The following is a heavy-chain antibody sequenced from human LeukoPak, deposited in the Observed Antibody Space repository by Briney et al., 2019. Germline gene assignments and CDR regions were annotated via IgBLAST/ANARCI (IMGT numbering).Heavy chain of an antibody. CDR1: GFTASSNY. CDR2: IYSGGST. J-gene: IGHJ4*02. CDR3: AMGGAAGTIDY. V-gene: IGHV3-53*01. D-gene: IGHD6-13*01. Sequence: GGSLRLSCAASGFTASSNYMSWVRQAPGKGLEWVSVIYSGGSTYYADSVKGRFTISRDNSKNTLYLQMNSLRAEDTAVYYCAMGGAAGTIDYWGQGTLVTVSS.